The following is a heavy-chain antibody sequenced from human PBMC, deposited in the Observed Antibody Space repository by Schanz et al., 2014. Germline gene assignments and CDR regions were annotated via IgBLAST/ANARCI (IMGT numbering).Heavy chain of an antibody. CDR3: AREDGTSNTRCFDY. J-gene: IGHJ4*02. Sequence: EVQLVESGGGLVRPGDSLRLSCAASGFTFNTYSMNWVRQAPGKGLEWVSYINSRSSTRYYADSVKGRFTISRDESKNTLYLQMNSLRAEDTAVYYCAREDGTSNTRCFDYWGQGALVTVSS. D-gene: IGHD2-2*01. V-gene: IGHV3-21*05. CDR2: INSRSSTR. CDR1: GFTFNTYS.